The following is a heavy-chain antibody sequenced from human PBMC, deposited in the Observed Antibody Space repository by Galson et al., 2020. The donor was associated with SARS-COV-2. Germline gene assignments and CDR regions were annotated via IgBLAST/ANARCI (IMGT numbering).Heavy chain of an antibody. J-gene: IGHJ4*02. CDR3: ARRRGKWSREDFDY. CDR1: GYSFTSYW. V-gene: IGHV5-51*01. Sequence: GGSLRLSCKGSGYSFTSYWIGWVRQMPGKGLEWMGIIYPGDSDTRYSPSFQGQVTISADKSISTAYLQWSSLKASDTAMYYCARRRGKWSREDFDYWGQGTLVTVSS. CDR2: IYPGDSDT. D-gene: IGHD2-8*01.